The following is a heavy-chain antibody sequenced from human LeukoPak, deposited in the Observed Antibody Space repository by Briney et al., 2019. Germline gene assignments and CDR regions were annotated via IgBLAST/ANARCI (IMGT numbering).Heavy chain of an antibody. Sequence: ASVKVSCKASGYTFTSYGISWVRQAPGQGLEWMGWISAYNGNTNYAQKFQGRVTMARDTSISTAYMELSSLRSDDTAVYYCARSIGTTFGFSDYWGQGTLVTVSS. D-gene: IGHD3-16*01. CDR3: ARSIGTTFGFSDY. J-gene: IGHJ4*02. CDR1: GYTFTSYG. V-gene: IGHV1-18*01. CDR2: ISAYNGNT.